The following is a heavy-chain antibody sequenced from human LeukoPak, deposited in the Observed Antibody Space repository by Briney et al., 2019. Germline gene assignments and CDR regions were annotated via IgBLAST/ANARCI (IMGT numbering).Heavy chain of an antibody. CDR3: ARDRPPQLVRPFDY. CDR1: GYIFTGYY. J-gene: IGHJ4*02. CDR2: INPNSGGT. Sequence: ASVKVSCKASGYIFTGYYMHWVRQAPGPGLEWMGWINPNSGGTNYAHKFQGRVTMTRDTSISTAYMELSRLRSDDTAVYYCARDRPPQLVRPFDYWGQGTLVTVSS. V-gene: IGHV1-2*07. D-gene: IGHD6-13*01.